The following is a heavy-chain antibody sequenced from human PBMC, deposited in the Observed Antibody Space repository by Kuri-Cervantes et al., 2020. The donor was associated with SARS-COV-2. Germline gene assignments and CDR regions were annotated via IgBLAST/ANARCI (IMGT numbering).Heavy chain of an antibody. J-gene: IGHJ5*02. CDR1: GYSISSGYY. CDR2: IYHSGST. V-gene: IGHV4-38-2*01. D-gene: IGHD2-21*01. CDR3: ARQDPPIVVVGRGWFDP. Sequence: SETLSLTCAVSGYSISSGYYWGWIRQPPGKGLEWIGSIYHSGSTYYNPSLKSRVTISVDTSKNQFSLKLSSVTAADTAVYYCARQDPPIVVVGRGWFDPWGQGTL.